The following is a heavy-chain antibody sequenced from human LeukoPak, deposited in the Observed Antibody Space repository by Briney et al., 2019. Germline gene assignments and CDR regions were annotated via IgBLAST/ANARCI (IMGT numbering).Heavy chain of an antibody. CDR2: IIPIFGTA. D-gene: IGHD3-3*01. CDR1: GGTFSSYA. Sequence: VASVKVSCKASGGTFSSYAISWVRQAPGQGLEWMGGIIPIFGTANYAQKFQGRVTITADESTSTAYMELSSLRSEDTAVYYCARDSRTIFGVVTADAFDIWGQGTMVTVSS. V-gene: IGHV1-69*13. J-gene: IGHJ3*02. CDR3: ARDSRTIFGVVTADAFDI.